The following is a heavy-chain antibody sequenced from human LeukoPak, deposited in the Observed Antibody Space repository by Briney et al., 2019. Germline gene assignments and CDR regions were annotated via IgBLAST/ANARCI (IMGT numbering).Heavy chain of an antibody. CDR2: VKSRSAGETT. CDR1: GFSISNDW. CDR3: TLIQGWGSGSYYRDF. Sequence: PGGSLRLSCAASGFSISNDWMSWVRQAPGKGLEWVARVKSRSAGETTDYAAPMKGRFTISRDDSKNTLYLQMNSLKTEDTAVYYCTLIQGWGSGSYYRDFWGQGTLVTVSS. D-gene: IGHD3-10*01. V-gene: IGHV3-15*01. J-gene: IGHJ4*02.